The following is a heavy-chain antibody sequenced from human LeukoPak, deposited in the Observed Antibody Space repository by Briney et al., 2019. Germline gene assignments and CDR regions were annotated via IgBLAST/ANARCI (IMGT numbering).Heavy chain of an antibody. D-gene: IGHD3-22*01. J-gene: IGHJ4*02. V-gene: IGHV3-30*04. CDR2: ISSDGSNK. CDR3: ARDLGDYYDSSGYIGY. Sequence: GRSLRLSCAASGFIFSSYAMHWVRQAPGKGLEWVAVISSDGSNKYYADSVKGRFTISRDNSKNTLYLQMNSLSAEDTAVYYCARDLGDYYDSSGYIGYWGQGTLVTVSS. CDR1: GFIFSSYA.